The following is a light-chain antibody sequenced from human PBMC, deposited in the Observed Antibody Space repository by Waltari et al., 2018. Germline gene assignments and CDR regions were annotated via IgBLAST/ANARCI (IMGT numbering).Light chain of an antibody. CDR2: EDN. CDR3: QSYDSDEGVV. J-gene: IGLJ2*01. V-gene: IGLV6-57*03. CDR1: SDSIASNY. Sequence: SLLTQPHSVSESPGKTVTISCTRTSDSIASNYVQWYQQRPGSAPTTLIFEDNQRPSGVPVRFSGSIDSSSNSASLTISGLKTEDEALYYCQSYDSDEGVVFGGGTKLTVL.